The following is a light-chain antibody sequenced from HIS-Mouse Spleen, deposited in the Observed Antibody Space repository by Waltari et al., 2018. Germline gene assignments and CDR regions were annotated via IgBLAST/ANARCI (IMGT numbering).Light chain of an antibody. CDR2: EGS. Sequence: SALNYTASVSGSPGVSITIPCTASNRAGGCYNVAPWYQQHPGKAPKLVIYEGSKRPSGVSNRFSGSKSGNTASLTISGLQAEDEADYSCCSYAGSSPYVVFGGGTKLTVL. CDR3: CSYAGSSPYVV. CDR1: NRAGGCYNV. V-gene: IGLV2-23*01. J-gene: IGLJ2*01.